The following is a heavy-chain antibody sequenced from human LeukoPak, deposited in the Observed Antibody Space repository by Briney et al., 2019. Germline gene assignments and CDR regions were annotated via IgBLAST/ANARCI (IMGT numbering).Heavy chain of an antibody. CDR2: IYSGGST. Sequence: GGSLRLSCAASGFTFSSYAMSWVRQAPGKGLEWVSVIYSGGSTYYADSVKGRFTISRDNSKNTLYLQMNSLRAEDTAVYYCARLLRVGTAAGFDYWGQGTLVTVSS. CDR3: ARLLRVGTAAGFDY. CDR1: GFTFSSYA. D-gene: IGHD6-13*01. V-gene: IGHV3-53*01. J-gene: IGHJ4*02.